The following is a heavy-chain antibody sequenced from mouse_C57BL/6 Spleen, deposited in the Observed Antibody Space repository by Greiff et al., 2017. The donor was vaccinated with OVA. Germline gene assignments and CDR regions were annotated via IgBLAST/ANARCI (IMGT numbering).Heavy chain of an antibody. CDR3: TILQGY. D-gene: IGHD2-14*01. J-gene: IGHJ2*01. CDR1: GYTFTDYE. Sequence: VQLVESGAELVRPGASVTLSCKASGYTFTDYEMHWVKQTPVHGLEWIGAIDPETGGTAYNQKFKGKAILTADKSSSTAYMELRSLTSEDSAVYYCTILQGYWGQGTTLTVSS. CDR2: IDPETGGT. V-gene: IGHV1-15*01.